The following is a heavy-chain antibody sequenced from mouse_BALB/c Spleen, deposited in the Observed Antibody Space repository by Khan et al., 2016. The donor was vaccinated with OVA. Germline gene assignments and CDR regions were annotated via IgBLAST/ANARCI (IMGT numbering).Heavy chain of an antibody. Sequence: QVQLQQSGAELAKPGASVKMSCKASGYTFTTYWMHWVKQRPGQGLEWIGYINPTSGYTDYNEKFKDRATLSADKSSSTAYMQLSSLTSEDSAVYYWTRDRIDYWGQGTTLPVSS. CDR1: GYTFTTYW. J-gene: IGHJ2*01. CDR3: TRDRIDY. CDR2: INPTSGYT. V-gene: IGHV1-7*01.